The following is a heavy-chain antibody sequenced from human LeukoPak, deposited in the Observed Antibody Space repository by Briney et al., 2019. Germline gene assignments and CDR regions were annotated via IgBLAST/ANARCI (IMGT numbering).Heavy chain of an antibody. D-gene: IGHD2-2*02. CDR1: GFTFGDYA. J-gene: IGHJ4*02. CDR2: IRSKAYGGTT. CDR3: TRRNFICSSTSCYTPSFDY. V-gene: IGHV3-49*04. Sequence: GGSLRLSCTASGFTFGDYAMSWVRQAPGKGLEGVGFIRSKAYGGTTEYAASVKGRFTISRDASKSLAYLQMNSLKTEDTAVYYCTRRNFICSSTSCYTPSFDYWGQGTLVTVSS.